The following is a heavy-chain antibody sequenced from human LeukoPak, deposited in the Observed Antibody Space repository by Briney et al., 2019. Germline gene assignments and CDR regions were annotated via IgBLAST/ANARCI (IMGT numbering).Heavy chain of an antibody. CDR1: GGSISSYY. CDR2: IHHSGST. J-gene: IGHJ4*02. D-gene: IGHD6-19*01. CDR3: ARSPSSGWLSFDY. V-gene: IGHV4-59*01. Sequence: PSETLSLTCTVSGGSISSYYWSWIRQPPGKGLEWIGNIHHSGSTNYNPSLNSRVTISLDTSKNQFSLKLSSVTAADTAVYYCARSPSSGWLSFDYWGQGTLVTVSS.